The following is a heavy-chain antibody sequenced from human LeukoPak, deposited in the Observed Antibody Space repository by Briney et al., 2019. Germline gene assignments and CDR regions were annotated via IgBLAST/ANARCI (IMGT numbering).Heavy chain of an antibody. J-gene: IGHJ5*02. CDR2: IIPIFGTA. V-gene: IGHV1-69*01. Sequence: SVKVSCKASGGTFSSYAISWVRQAPGQGLEWMGGIIPIFGTANYAQKFQGRVTITADESTSTAYMELSSLRSEDTAVYYCARDGLRIGIAAAGTNWFDPWGQGTLVTVSS. D-gene: IGHD6-13*01. CDR3: ARDGLRIGIAAAGTNWFDP. CDR1: GGTFSSYA.